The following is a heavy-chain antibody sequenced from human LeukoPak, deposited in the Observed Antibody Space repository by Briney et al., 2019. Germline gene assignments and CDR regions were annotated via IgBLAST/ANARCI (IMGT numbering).Heavy chain of an antibody. CDR3: ARGLIPYSSSGAGYYYFDY. CDR2: ISSNGAST. Sequence: GGSLRLSCAASGFTFSSYAMHWVRQAPGKGLEYISAISSNGASTYYANSVKGRFTISRDNSKNTLYLQMGSLRAEDMAVYCCARGLIPYSSSGAGYYYFDYWGQGTLVTVSS. D-gene: IGHD6-6*01. CDR1: GFTFSSYA. J-gene: IGHJ4*02. V-gene: IGHV3-64*01.